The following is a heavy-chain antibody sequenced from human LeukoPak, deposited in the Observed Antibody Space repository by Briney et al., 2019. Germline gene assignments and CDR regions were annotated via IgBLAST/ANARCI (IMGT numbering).Heavy chain of an antibody. D-gene: IGHD3-22*01. CDR3: AGDSSGYYYGTNDY. CDR2: ISGSGGST. J-gene: IGHJ4*02. CDR1: GFTFSSYA. V-gene: IGHV3-23*01. Sequence: PGGSLRLSCAASGFTFSSYAMSWVRQAPGKGLEWVSAISGSGGSTYYADSVKGRFTISRDNSKNTLCLQMNSLRAEDTAVYYCAGDSSGYYYGTNDYWGQGTLVTVSS.